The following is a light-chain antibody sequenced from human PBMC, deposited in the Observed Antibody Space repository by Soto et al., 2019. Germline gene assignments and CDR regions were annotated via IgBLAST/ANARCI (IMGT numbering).Light chain of an antibody. V-gene: IGKV3-15*01. CDR2: GAS. J-gene: IGKJ1*01. Sequence: EIVMTQSPATLSVSPGERATLPCRASQSVSSNLAWYQQKPGQAPRLLIYGASTRATGIPARFSGSGSGTEFTLTISSLQSEDFAVYYCQQYNNWWTFGQGTKVDIK. CDR3: QQYNNWWT. CDR1: QSVSSN.